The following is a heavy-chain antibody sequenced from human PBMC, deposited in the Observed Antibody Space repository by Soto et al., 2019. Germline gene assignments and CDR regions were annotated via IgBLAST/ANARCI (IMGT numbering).Heavy chain of an antibody. J-gene: IGHJ4*02. V-gene: IGHV3-33*01. D-gene: IGHD6-19*01. CDR1: GFTFSDFG. CDR2: IWYDGSYQ. Sequence: QVQLVESGGGVIQPGRSLRLSCKASGFTFSDFGMHWVRQAPGKGLEWVSAIWYDGSYQYYADSVRGRFTISRDNSKSTLYLQMDSLRAEDTAVYYCTRALYSGAWYGGDYWGQGTLVTVSS. CDR3: TRALYSGAWYGGDY.